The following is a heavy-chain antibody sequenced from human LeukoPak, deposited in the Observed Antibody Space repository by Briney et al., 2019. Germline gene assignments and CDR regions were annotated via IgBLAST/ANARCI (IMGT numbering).Heavy chain of an antibody. CDR3: ASYVRSGSFYYYMDV. V-gene: IGHV1-69*13. J-gene: IGHJ6*03. D-gene: IGHD3-3*01. CDR1: GYTFTSYG. Sequence: ASVKVSCKASGYTFTSYGISWVRQAPGQGLGWMGGIIPIFGTANYAQKFQGRVTITADESTSTAYMELSSLRSEDTAVYYCASYVRSGSFYYYMDVWGKGTTVTVSS. CDR2: IIPIFGTA.